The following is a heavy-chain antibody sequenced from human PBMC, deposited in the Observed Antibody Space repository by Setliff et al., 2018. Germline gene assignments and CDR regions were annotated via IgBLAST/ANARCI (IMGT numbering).Heavy chain of an antibody. J-gene: IGHJ4*02. CDR2: IIPIFGTT. CDR1: GGTFQNYG. V-gene: IGHV1-69*13. D-gene: IGHD2-21*01. CDR3: ARGYCDGIGCPAPLYYFDS. Sequence: SVKVSCKASGGTFQNYGLTWVRQAPGQGLEWMGGIIPIFGTTNYAHSFKGRVTFTADDSTSTAYMDLSRLTSEDTAVYYCARGYCDGIGCPAPLYYFDSWGQGTLVTVSS.